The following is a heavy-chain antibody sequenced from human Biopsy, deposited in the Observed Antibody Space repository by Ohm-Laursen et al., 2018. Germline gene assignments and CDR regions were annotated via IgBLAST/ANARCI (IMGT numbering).Heavy chain of an antibody. Sequence: SVKVSCKAPGGTFSNYGVNWVRQAPGQGLEWLGGNIPNLGTGNYAQKFQDRVTVAADPSTSTATMELRSLRSDDTAVYYCATKLTGYFHHWGQGTLVIVSS. D-gene: IGHD3-9*01. CDR3: ATKLTGYFHH. J-gene: IGHJ1*01. CDR2: NIPNLGTG. V-gene: IGHV1-69*13. CDR1: GGTFSNYG.